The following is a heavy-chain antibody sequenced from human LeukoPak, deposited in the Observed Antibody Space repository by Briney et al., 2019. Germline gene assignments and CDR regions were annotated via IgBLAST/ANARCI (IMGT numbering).Heavy chain of an antibody. Sequence: SETLSLTCAVYGGSFRGYYWSWIRQPPGKGLEWIGEINHSGSTNYNPSLKSRVTISVDTSKNQFSLKLSSVTAADTAVYYCARAEEVGAATFDYWGQGTLVTVSS. CDR3: ARAEEVGAATFDY. CDR1: GGSFRGYY. CDR2: INHSGST. D-gene: IGHD1-26*01. V-gene: IGHV4-34*01. J-gene: IGHJ4*02.